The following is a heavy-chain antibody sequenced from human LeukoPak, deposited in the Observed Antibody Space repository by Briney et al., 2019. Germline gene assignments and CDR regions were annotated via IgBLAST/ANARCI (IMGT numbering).Heavy chain of an antibody. V-gene: IGHV3-30*02. CDR3: ARVSRGWYNYYYYYYMDV. CDR1: GFTFSRYG. D-gene: IGHD6-19*01. CDR2: VRYDGSNK. J-gene: IGHJ6*03. Sequence: GGSLRLSCAVSGFTFSRYGISWVRQAPGKGLEWVAFVRYDGSNKYYADSVKGRFTISRDNAKNSLSLQMNSLRAEDTAVYYCARVSRGWYNYYYYYYMDVWGKGTTVTVSS.